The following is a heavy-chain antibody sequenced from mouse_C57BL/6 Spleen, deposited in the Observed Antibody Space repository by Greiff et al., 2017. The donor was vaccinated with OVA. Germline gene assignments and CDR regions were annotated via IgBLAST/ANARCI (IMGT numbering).Heavy chain of an antibody. CDR1: GYTFTSYW. CDR3: ARNGKDAMDY. Sequence: QVQLQQPGAELVKPGASVKLSCKASGYTFTSYWMQWVKQRPGQGLEWIGEIDPSDSYTNYTPKFKGKATLTVDTSSSTAYMQLSSLTSEDSAVYYCARNGKDAMDYWGQGTSVTVSS. D-gene: IGHD2-1*01. J-gene: IGHJ4*01. CDR2: IDPSDSYT. V-gene: IGHV1-50*01.